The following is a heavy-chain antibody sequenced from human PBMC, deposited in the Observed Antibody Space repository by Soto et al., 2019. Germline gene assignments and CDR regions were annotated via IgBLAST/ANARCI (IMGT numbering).Heavy chain of an antibody. D-gene: IGHD2-2*01. J-gene: IGHJ6*02. Sequence: SETLSLTCTVSGGSISSGGYYWSWIRQHPGKGLEWIGYIYYSGSTYYNPSLKSRVTISVDTSKNQFSLKLSSVTAADTAVYYCARDLGCVGYCSSTGDGMDVWGQGTTVTVSS. CDR1: GGSISSGGYY. CDR3: ARDLGCVGYCSSTGDGMDV. V-gene: IGHV4-31*03. CDR2: IYYSGST.